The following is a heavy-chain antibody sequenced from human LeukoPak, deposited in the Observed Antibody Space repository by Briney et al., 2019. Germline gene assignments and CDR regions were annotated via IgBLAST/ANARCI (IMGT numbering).Heavy chain of an antibody. D-gene: IGHD3-22*01. Sequence: PGGSLRLSCVTSPGYGFTSHWMKWVRQAPGRGLEWVANIKQDGSEKSYLDSVKGRFTISRDNAKSSLYLQMNDLRADDTAVYYCAKGPQLGSGYHPDSWGQGTLVTVSS. CDR2: IKQDGSEK. CDR1: PGYGFTSHW. V-gene: IGHV3-7*01. CDR3: AKGPQLGSGYHPDS. J-gene: IGHJ4*02.